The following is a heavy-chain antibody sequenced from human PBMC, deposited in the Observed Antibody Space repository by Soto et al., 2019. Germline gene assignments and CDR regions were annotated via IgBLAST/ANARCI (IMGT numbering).Heavy chain of an antibody. CDR1: GGSFSGYY. Sequence: QVQLQQWGAGLLKPSETLSLTCAVYGGSFSGYYWTWIRQPPGKGLEWIGEINASGGSDYNPSLKSRVTISLDTSKNQLSLKLSSVTGADTAVYYWARGRKGFSSSCYVDWGQGTLVTVSS. CDR2: INASGGS. CDR3: ARGRKGFSSSCYVD. V-gene: IGHV4-34*01. J-gene: IGHJ4*02. D-gene: IGHD6-13*01.